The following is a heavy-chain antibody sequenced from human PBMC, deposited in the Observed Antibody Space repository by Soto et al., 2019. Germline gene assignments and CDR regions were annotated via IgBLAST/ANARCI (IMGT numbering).Heavy chain of an antibody. V-gene: IGHV3-11*06. J-gene: IGHJ6*02. D-gene: IGHD2-2*01. CDR1: GFTFSDYY. CDR2: ISSSSSCT. Sequence: QVQLVESGGGLVKPGGSLRLSCAASGFTFSDYYMSWIRQAPGKGLEWVSYISSSSSCTNYADSVKGRFTISRDNAKNSLYLQMNSLRAEDTAVYYCARDDIVVVPAASGMDVWGQGTTVTVSS. CDR3: ARDDIVVVPAASGMDV.